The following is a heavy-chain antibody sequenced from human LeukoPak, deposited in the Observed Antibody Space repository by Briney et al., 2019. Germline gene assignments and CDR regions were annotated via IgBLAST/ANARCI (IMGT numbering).Heavy chain of an antibody. CDR3: ARGLYYYDSRTSYFDY. V-gene: IGHV4-4*02. CDR2: IYHSGST. J-gene: IGHJ4*02. D-gene: IGHD3-22*01. Sequence: SETLSLTCAVSSGSICSSNWWSWVRQPPGKGLEWIGYIYHSGSTYYNPSLKSRVTISVDRSKNQFSLKLSSVTAADTAVYYCARGLYYYDSRTSYFDYWGQGTLVTVSS. CDR1: SGSICSSNW.